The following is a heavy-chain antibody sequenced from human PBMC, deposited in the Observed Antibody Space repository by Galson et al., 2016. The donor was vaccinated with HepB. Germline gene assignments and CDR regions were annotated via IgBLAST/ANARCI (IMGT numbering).Heavy chain of an antibody. D-gene: IGHD1-26*01. CDR1: GGSISNNNW. Sequence: SETLSLTCAVSGGSISNNNWWSWVRQPPGKGLEWIGEIYHTGTTNYNPSLKSRVTISVDKSKNQFSLKLNSVTAADTAVYYCARTEFGIVEPTTSIVGYRGHGTLVTVTS. CDR3: ARTEFGIVEPTTSIVGY. V-gene: IGHV4-4*02. J-gene: IGHJ4*01. CDR2: IYHTGTT.